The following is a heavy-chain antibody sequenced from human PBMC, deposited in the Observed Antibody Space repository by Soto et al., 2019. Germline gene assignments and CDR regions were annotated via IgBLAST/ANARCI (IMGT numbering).Heavy chain of an antibody. Sequence: EVQLLESGGGLVQPGGSLRLSCAASGFTFSSYAMSWVRQAPGKGLEWVSAISGSGGSTYYADSVKGRFTISRDNSKNTLYLQMNSLRAEDTAVYYCAKDPPVFECSGGSCYFDYWGQGTLVTVSS. J-gene: IGHJ4*02. CDR2: ISGSGGST. D-gene: IGHD2-15*01. CDR3: AKDPPVFECSGGSCYFDY. V-gene: IGHV3-23*01. CDR1: GFTFSSYA.